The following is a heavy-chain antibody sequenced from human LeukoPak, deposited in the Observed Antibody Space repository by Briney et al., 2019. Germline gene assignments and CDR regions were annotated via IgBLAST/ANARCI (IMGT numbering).Heavy chain of an antibody. CDR3: ARGTVTAPDY. CDR2: IYSGGNT. V-gene: IGHV3-53*01. J-gene: IGHJ4*02. CDR1: GFSVSNSY. Sequence: GGSLRLSCAASGFSVSNSYMSWVRQAPGKGLEWVSIIYSGGNTYYADSVKGRFTISRDNSKNTLYLQMNRLRPEDTAVYYRARGTVTAPDYWGQGTLVTVSS. D-gene: IGHD2-21*02.